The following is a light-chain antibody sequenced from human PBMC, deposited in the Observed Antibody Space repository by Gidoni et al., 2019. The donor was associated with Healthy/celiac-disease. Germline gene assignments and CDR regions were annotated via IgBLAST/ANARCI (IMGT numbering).Light chain of an antibody. CDR2: AAS. CDR1: QGTSSW. V-gene: IGKV1-12*01. Sequence: DIQLTQYPSSVSASVGDRVTITCRASQGTSSWLAWYQQKPGQAPKLLIYAASSLQSGVPSRFRGSGAGTDFTLTISSLQPEDFATYYCQQANSFPPMFTFGPGTKVDIK. J-gene: IGKJ3*01. CDR3: QQANSFPPMFT.